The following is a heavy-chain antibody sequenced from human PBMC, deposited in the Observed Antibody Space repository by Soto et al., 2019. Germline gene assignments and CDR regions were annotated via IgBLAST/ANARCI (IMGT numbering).Heavy chain of an antibody. CDR1: GFTFSSYR. J-gene: IGHJ6*02. CDR2: IISSSSYI. V-gene: IGHV3-21*01. CDR3: ARGTGADGTDYVQYYGMDV. D-gene: IGHD3-16*01. Sequence: EVQLVESGGGLVKPGGSLRLSCAASGFTFSSYRMSWVRQAPGKGLEWVASIISSSSYIYYADSVKGRFTISRDNGKNSLSIQMNSLRAEGTAVYDCARGTGADGTDYVQYYGMDVWGQGTTVTVSS.